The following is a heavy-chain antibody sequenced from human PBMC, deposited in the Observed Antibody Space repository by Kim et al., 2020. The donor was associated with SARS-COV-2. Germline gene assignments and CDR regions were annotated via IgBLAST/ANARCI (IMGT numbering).Heavy chain of an antibody. CDR1: SDSISSYY. D-gene: IGHD2-2*01. CDR3: ARSVGRASWHQFDY. V-gene: IGHV4-59*01. CDR2: IYYSGST. J-gene: IGHJ4*02. Sequence: SETLSLTCSVSSDSISSYYCSWIRQLPGKGLEWLGYIYYSGSTDYNPSLKTRVTISWDTSRNQFSLDLTSVTEADTAAYYCARSVGRASWHQFDYWGQG.